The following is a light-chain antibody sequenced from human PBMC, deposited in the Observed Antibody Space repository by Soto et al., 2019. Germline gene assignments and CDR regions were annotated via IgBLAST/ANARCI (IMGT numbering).Light chain of an antibody. CDR2: ANN. Sequence: QPVLTQPPSASGTPGQRVTISCSGGSSNVGSHAVNWYQQLPGTAPKLLLYANNQRPSGVPDRFSGSRSGTSASLAISGLQSEDEADYYCAAWDDSLIGHVFGGGTKVTVL. V-gene: IGLV1-44*01. J-gene: IGLJ3*02. CDR3: AAWDDSLIGHV. CDR1: SSNVGSHA.